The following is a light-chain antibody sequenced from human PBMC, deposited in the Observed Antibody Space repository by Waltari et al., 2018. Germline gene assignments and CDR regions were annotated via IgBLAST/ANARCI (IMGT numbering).Light chain of an antibody. CDR2: DAS. J-gene: IGKJ1*01. CDR1: QSIGSY. CDR3: EQYYSRPWT. Sequence: EIVLTQSPATLSLSPGERATLSCRASQSIGSYLAWYQQKPGQAPRRLVSDASTRASDIPARFSASGSGTDFTLSISSLQADDVAVYYCEQYYSRPWTFGQGTRVE. V-gene: IGKV3D-15*01.